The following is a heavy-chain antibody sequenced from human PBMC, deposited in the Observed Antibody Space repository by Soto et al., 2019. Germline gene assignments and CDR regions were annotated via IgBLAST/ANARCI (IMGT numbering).Heavy chain of an antibody. J-gene: IGHJ6*03. D-gene: IGHD5-12*01. CDR2: MNPNSGNT. V-gene: IGHV1-8*01. Sequence: ASVKVSCKASGYTFTSYDINWVRQATGQGLEWMGWMNPNSGNTGYAQKFQGRVTMTRNTSISTAYMELSSLRSEDTAVYYCVLTYSGYDYVYYSYYMDVCGKGTTVTVSS. CDR1: GYTFTSYD. CDR3: VLTYSGYDYVYYSYYMDV.